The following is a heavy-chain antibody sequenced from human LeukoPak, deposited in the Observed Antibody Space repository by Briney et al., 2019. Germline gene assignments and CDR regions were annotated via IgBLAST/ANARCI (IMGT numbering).Heavy chain of an antibody. CDR2: IRGGGTSE. D-gene: IGHD4-17*01. CDR1: GFTFSAYA. CDR3: GRDPNGDYIGAFDM. V-gene: IGHV3-23*01. Sequence: GSLRLSCPASGFTFSAYAMMWVRQAPGKGPEWVSAIRGGGTSEFYADSVKGRFRISRDNSKDTLFLQMNSLRAEDTAVYYCGRDPNGDYIGAFDMWGPGTMVTVSS. J-gene: IGHJ3*02.